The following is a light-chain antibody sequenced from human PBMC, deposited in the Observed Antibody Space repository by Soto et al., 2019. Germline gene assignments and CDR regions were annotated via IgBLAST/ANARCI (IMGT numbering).Light chain of an antibody. Sequence: QSALTQPASVSGSPGQSITISCTGTSSDVGSSNYVSWYQQHPGKAPKLMIFEVTNRPSGVSNRFSGSKSGNTASLTISGLQGEDEADYFCSSYTSSSTRVFGTGTKLTVL. J-gene: IGLJ1*01. CDR1: SSDVGSSNY. CDR2: EVT. CDR3: SSYTSSSTRV. V-gene: IGLV2-14*01.